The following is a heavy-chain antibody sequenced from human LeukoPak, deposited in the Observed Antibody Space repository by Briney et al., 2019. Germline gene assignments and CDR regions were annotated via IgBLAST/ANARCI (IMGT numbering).Heavy chain of an antibody. Sequence: PGGSLRLSCAGSGFTFSSYWMLWVRPAPGEGLVWGSRISSDEISTNYAASVRGRFTISRDNGTNTLYLQMDRLGGEDTTGYYSTKAGGTIGSMRLYMYAWGKGT. V-gene: IGHV3-74*01. J-gene: IGHJ6*03. D-gene: IGHD2-8*01. CDR2: ISSDEIST. CDR3: TKAGGTIGSMRLYMYA. CDR1: GFTFSSYW.